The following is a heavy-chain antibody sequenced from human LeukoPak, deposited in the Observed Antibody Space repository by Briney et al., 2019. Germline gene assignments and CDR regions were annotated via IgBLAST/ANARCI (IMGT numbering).Heavy chain of an antibody. Sequence: GASVKVSCKVSGYTLTELSMHWVRQAPGKGLEWMGGFDPEDGETIYAQKFQGRVTMTEDTSTDTAYMELSSLRSEDTAVYYCATEVGYCSSTSCPAEYFQHWGQGTLVTVSS. CDR2: FDPEDGET. CDR3: ATEVGYCSSTSCPAEYFQH. CDR1: GYTLTELS. V-gene: IGHV1-24*01. D-gene: IGHD2-2*01. J-gene: IGHJ1*01.